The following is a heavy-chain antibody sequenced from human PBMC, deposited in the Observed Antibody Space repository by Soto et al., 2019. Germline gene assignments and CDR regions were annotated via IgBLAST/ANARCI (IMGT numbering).Heavy chain of an antibody. J-gene: IGHJ5*02. CDR2: ISGYNGNT. D-gene: IGHD2-15*01. Sequence: ASVKVSCKASGYTFTTSGISWVRQAPGQGLEWMGWISGYNGNTNYPQNLQGRVTMTTDTSTSTVYMELRSLGSDDTAVYYCARADMAYCSVKNCYIPPFDPWGQGTLVTVSS. V-gene: IGHV1-18*01. CDR1: GYTFTTSG. CDR3: ARADMAYCSVKNCYIPPFDP.